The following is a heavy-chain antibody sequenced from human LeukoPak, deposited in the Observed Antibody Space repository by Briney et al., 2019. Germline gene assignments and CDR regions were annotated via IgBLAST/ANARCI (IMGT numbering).Heavy chain of an antibody. D-gene: IGHD3-22*01. CDR3: ASNTYDSSGYYLGYHAFDI. CDR2: IYYSGST. CDR1: GGSISRYY. J-gene: IGHJ3*02. V-gene: IGHV4-59*01. Sequence: SETLSLTCTVSGGSISRYYWSWIRQPPGKGLEWIGYIYYSGSTNYNPSLKSRVTISVDTSKNQFSLKLSSVTAAGTAVYYCASNTYDSSGYYLGYHAFDIWGQGTMVTVSS.